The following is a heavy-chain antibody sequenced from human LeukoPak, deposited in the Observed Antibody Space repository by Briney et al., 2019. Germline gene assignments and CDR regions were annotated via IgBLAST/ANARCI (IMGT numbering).Heavy chain of an antibody. V-gene: IGHV4-59*01. Sequence: SETLSLTCTVSGGSISSSYWSWIRQPPGQGLEWIGYIYYGSTNYNPSLESRVTISVDTSKNQFSLRLSSVTAADTALYYCAREYYFGSGFDFWGPGTLVIVSS. J-gene: IGHJ4*02. CDR2: IYYGST. D-gene: IGHD3-10*01. CDR3: AREYYFGSGFDF. CDR1: GGSISSSY.